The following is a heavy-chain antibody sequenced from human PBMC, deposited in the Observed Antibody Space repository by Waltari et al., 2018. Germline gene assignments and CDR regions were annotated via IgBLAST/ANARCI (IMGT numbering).Heavy chain of an antibody. CDR3: ARGTGYYLYNWFDP. V-gene: IGHV4-31*03. D-gene: IGHD3-9*01. CDR1: GGSISSGSYY. J-gene: IGHJ5*02. Sequence: QVQLQESGPGLVKPSQTLSLTCTVSGGSISSGSYYWSWIRQHPGKGLEWIGYIYYSGSTYYNPSLKSRVTISVDTSKNQFSLKLSSVTAADTAVYYCARGTGYYLYNWFDPWGQGTLVTVSS. CDR2: IYYSGST.